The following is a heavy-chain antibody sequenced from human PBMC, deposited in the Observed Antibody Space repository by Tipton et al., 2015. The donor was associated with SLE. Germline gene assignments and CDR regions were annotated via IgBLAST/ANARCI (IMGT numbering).Heavy chain of an antibody. CDR2: ITFSWDT. J-gene: IGHJ4*02. D-gene: IGHD3-9*01. V-gene: IGHV4-39*01. CDR3: AGHDYDIDYFQF. Sequence: TLSLTCTVSGATLRSDTDYWGWIRQPPGKGLEWIGGITFSWDTSYTPSYTPSLRSRVTISADTSKNQFSLKLSAVTASDTAVYFCAGHDYDIDYFQFWGQGTLVTVSS. CDR1: GATLRSDTDY.